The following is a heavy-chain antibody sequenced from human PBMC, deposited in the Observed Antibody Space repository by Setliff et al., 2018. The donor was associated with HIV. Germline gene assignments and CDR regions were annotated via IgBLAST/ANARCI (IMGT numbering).Heavy chain of an antibody. CDR2: ISGSGDGT. CDR1: GFTFSSYA. CDR3: ARTNNNYYYDTSDYFAGYYFDS. D-gene: IGHD3-22*01. J-gene: IGHJ4*02. Sequence: GGSLRLSCVVSGFTFSSYAMSWVRQAPGKGLEWVSIISGSGDGTYYADSVKGRFTISRDNSKNTLYLQMNSLRAEDTAVYYCARTNNNYYYDTSDYFAGYYFDSWGQGTLVTVSS. V-gene: IGHV3-23*01.